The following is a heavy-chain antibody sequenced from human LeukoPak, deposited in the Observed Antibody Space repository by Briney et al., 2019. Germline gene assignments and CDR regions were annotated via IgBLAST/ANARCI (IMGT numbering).Heavy chain of an antibody. CDR3: ARGAGWPN. V-gene: IGHV3-7*01. J-gene: IGHJ4*02. D-gene: IGHD6-19*01. CDR2: INQNGSDK. Sequence: GGSLRLSCAVSGFTFSSYWMNWVRQAPGKGLEWVANINQNGSDKYYVESVKGRFTISRDNAKNSLYLQMNGLRGEDTAVYYCARGAGWPNWGQGTLVTVSS. CDR1: GFTFSSYW.